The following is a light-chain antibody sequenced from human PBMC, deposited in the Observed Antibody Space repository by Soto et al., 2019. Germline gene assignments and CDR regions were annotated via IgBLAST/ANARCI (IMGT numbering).Light chain of an antibody. V-gene: IGKV1-5*01. J-gene: IGKJ5*01. CDR2: GAS. CDR3: QQYNSYST. Sequence: DIQMTQSPPTLSASVGDRVTITCRASQSISTWLAWYQQKPGKAPKLLIYGASTLESGVPSRFSGSGSGTEFTLTISSLQPDDFATYYCQQYNSYSTFGQGTRLEIK. CDR1: QSISTW.